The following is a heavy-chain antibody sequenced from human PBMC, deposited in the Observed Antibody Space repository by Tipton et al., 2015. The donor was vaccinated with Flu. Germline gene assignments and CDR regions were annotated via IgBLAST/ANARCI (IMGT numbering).Heavy chain of an antibody. D-gene: IGHD2-15*01. CDR3: GRFGYCSGGSCYGRDY. Sequence: QLVQSGAEVKRPGASVKVSCKASGYTFTSYAITWVRQAPGHGLEWMGWINTYNGNTNYAQKFQGRVTMTTDTSTSTAYMELRSLRSDDTAVYYCGRFGYCSGGSCYGRDYWGQGTLVTVSS. CDR2: INTYNGNT. CDR1: GYTFTSYA. V-gene: IGHV1-18*04. J-gene: IGHJ4*02.